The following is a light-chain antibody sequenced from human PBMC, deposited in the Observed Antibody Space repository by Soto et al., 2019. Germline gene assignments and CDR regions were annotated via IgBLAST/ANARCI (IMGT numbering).Light chain of an antibody. J-gene: IGLJ1*01. V-gene: IGLV2-23*01. CDR2: EGI. CDR3: GSYAGSGTDNYV. Sequence: QSALTQPASVAGSPGQSITISYTGTSSDIGTYNLVSWYQHYPGKAPKLMIYEGIKRPSGVSNRFSGSKSGNTAFLTISGLQAEDEADYYCGSYAGSGTDNYVFGRETKVTAL. CDR1: SSDIGTYNL.